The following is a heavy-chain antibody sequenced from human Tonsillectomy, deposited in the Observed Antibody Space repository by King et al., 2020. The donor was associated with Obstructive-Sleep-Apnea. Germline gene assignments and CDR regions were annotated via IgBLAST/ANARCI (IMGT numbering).Heavy chain of an antibody. CDR2: ISGSDVST. CDR3: AKDSYGDLPDVFDI. J-gene: IGHJ3*02. D-gene: IGHD4-17*01. CDR1: GFRFTSYA. Sequence: DGQLVQSGGGLVQPGGSLRLSCAASGFRFTSYAMSWVRQAPGKGLEWVSAISGSDVSTYYTDSVEGRFTISRDDSKNTLYLQMNSLRAEDTAVYYCAKDSYGDLPDVFDIWGQGTMVTVSS. V-gene: IGHV3-23*04.